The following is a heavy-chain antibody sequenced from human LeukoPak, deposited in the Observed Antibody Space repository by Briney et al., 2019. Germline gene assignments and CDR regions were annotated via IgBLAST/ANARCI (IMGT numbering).Heavy chain of an antibody. Sequence: GGSLRLSCAASGFTFSNYWMSWVRQAPGKGLEWVANIKQDGSEKYYVDSVKGRFTISRDNAKNSLYLQMNSLRAEDTAVYYCARDGYVVGANCGMDVWGQGTTVTVSS. J-gene: IGHJ6*02. CDR2: IKQDGSEK. CDR3: ARDGYVVGANCGMDV. D-gene: IGHD1-26*01. CDR1: GFTFSNYW. V-gene: IGHV3-7*01.